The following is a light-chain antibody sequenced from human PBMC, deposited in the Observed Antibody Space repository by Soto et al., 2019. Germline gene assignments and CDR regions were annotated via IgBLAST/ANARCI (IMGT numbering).Light chain of an antibody. CDR3: QTWGTGIQGV. J-gene: IGLJ3*02. CDR2: LNSDGSH. CDR1: SGHSSYA. V-gene: IGLV4-69*01. Sequence: QPVLTQSPSASASLGASVKLTCTLSSGHSSYAIAWHQQQPEKGPRYLMKLNSDGSHSKGDGIPARFSGSSSGAERYLTISSRQSEDEADYYCQTWGTGIQGVFGGGTKLTVL.